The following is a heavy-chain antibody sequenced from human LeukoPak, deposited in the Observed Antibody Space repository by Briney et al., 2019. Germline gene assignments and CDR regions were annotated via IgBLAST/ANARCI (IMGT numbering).Heavy chain of an antibody. CDR1: GFTLSSYA. CDR3: AKEFLRGVIIPFDY. CDR2: ISGSGGST. D-gene: IGHD3-10*01. J-gene: IGHJ4*02. Sequence: GGSLRLSCAASGFTLSSYAMSWVRQAPGKGLEWVSAISGSGGSTYYADSVKGRFTISRDNSKNTLYLQMNSLRAEDTALYYCAKEFLRGVIIPFDYWGQGTLVTVSS. V-gene: IGHV3-23*01.